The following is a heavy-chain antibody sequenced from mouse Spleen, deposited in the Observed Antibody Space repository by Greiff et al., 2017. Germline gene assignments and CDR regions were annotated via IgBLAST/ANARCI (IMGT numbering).Heavy chain of an antibody. Sequence: VQLKQSGPELVKPGASVKISCKASGYSFTGYYMNWVKQSPEKSLEWIGEINPSTGGTTYNQKFKAKATLTVDKSSSTAYMQLKSLTSEDSAVYYCARLNYGNYGGYAMDYWGQGTSVTVSS. CDR3: ARLNYGNYGGYAMDY. CDR2: INPSTGGT. J-gene: IGHJ4*01. V-gene: IGHV1-42*01. CDR1: GYSFTGYY. D-gene: IGHD2-1*01.